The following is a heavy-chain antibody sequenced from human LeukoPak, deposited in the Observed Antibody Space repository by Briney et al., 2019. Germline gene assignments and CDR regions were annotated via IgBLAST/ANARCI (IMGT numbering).Heavy chain of an antibody. CDR3: ARGPTRSETGYFDY. D-gene: IGHD1-1*01. CDR2: INHRGDT. CDR1: GGSFSAYY. Sequence: PSETLSLTCAVYGGSFSAYYWSWILQSPGKGLEWIAEINHRGDTNYNSSVKSRVTISVDTSKNQFSLRVSSLTAADTAVYYCARGPTRSETGYFDYWGQGTLVTVSS. V-gene: IGHV4-34*01. J-gene: IGHJ4*03.